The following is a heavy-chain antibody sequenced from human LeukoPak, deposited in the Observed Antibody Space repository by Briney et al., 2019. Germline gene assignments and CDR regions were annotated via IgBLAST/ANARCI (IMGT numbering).Heavy chain of an antibody. J-gene: IGHJ4*02. CDR2: INPNSGGT. CDR3: ARVFLRGYCSSTSCYPFDY. D-gene: IGHD2-2*01. CDR1: GYSFTGYY. V-gene: IGHV1-2*02. Sequence: ASVKVSCKASGYSFTGYYIHWVRQAPGQGLEWMGWINPNSGGTNYAQKFQGRVTMTRDTSISTAYMELSRLRSDDTAVYYCARVFLRGYCSSTSCYPFDYWGQGTLVTVSS.